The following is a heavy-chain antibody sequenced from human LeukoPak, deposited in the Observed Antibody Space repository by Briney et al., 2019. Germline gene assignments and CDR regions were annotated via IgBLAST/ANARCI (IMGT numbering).Heavy chain of an antibody. D-gene: IGHD2-2*01. CDR1: GLTFSSYG. Sequence: GGSLRLSCAVSGLTFSSYGTHWVRQAPGKGLEWVALIWYDGTNKYYADSVKGRFTISRDNSKNTLYLQMNSLRAEDTAVYYCARDYCSSTSCLFDYWGQGTLVTVSS. CDR2: IWYDGTNK. CDR3: ARDYCSSTSCLFDY. J-gene: IGHJ4*02. V-gene: IGHV3-33*08.